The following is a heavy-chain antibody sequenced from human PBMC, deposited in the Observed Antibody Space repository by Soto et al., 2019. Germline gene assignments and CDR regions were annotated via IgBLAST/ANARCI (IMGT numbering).Heavy chain of an antibody. Sequence: QVQLQESGPGLVKPSQTLSLTCTVSGGSISSGGYYWSWIRQHPGKGLEWIGYIYYSGSTYYNPSLKSRVIISVDTSTNQFPLKLSSVTAADTAVYYCARANLSLYGVRGGNWFDPWGQGTLVTVSS. V-gene: IGHV4-31*03. CDR3: ARANLSLYGVRGGNWFDP. D-gene: IGHD4-17*01. CDR2: IYYSGST. J-gene: IGHJ5*02. CDR1: GGSISSGGYY.